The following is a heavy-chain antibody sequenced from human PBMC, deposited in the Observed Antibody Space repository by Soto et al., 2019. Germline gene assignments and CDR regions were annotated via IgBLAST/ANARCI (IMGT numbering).Heavy chain of an antibody. CDR1: GYTFTSYG. V-gene: IGHV1-18*01. Sequence: QVQLVQSGAEVKKPGASVKVSCKASGYTFTSYGISWVRQAPGQGLEWMGWISAYNGNTNYAQKLQGRVTMTTDTPTSTAYMELRSLRSDDTAVYYCARECVGGSCYYYYGMDVWGQGTTVTVSS. CDR2: ISAYNGNT. CDR3: ARECVGGSCYYYYGMDV. D-gene: IGHD2-15*01. J-gene: IGHJ6*02.